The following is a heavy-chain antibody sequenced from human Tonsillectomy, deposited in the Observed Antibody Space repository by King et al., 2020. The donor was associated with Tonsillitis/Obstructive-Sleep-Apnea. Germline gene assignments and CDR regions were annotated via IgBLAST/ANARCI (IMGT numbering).Heavy chain of an antibody. CDR2: IDYSGST. J-gene: IGHJ3*02. Sequence: VQLQESGPGLVKPSETLSLTCTVSGGSISSYYWSWIRHPPGKGLEWIGYIDYSGSTKYNPSLKNRVTMSVDTSKNQFSLKLSSVTAADTAVYYCAQEGPYAFNIWGPGTMVTVSS. CDR1: GGSISSYY. V-gene: IGHV4-59*08. CDR3: AQEGPYAFNI.